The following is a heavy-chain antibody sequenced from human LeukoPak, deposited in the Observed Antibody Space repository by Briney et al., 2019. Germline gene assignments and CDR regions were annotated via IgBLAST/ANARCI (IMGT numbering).Heavy chain of an antibody. Sequence: GGSLRLSCAASGFTFSSYSMNWVRQAPGKGLEWVSSISSSSSYIYYADSVKGRFTISRDNAKNSLYLQMNSLRAEDTAVYYCARAKSELDTYYYGSGKNWFDPWGQGTLVTVSS. V-gene: IGHV3-21*04. D-gene: IGHD3-10*01. J-gene: IGHJ5*02. CDR3: ARAKSELDTYYYGSGKNWFDP. CDR1: GFTFSSYS. CDR2: ISSSSSYI.